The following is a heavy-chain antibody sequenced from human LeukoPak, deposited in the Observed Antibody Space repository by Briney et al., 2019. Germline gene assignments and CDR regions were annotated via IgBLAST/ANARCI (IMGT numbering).Heavy chain of an antibody. D-gene: IGHD2-2*01. CDR1: GYTFTGYY. J-gene: IGHJ5*02. V-gene: IGHV1-2*02. Sequence: ASVKVSCKASGYTFTGYYMHWVRQALGQGLEWMGWINPNSGGTNYAQKFQGRVTMTRDTSISTAYMELSRLRSDDTAVYYCARVVVPAAMANWFDPWGQGTLVTVSS. CDR2: INPNSGGT. CDR3: ARVVVPAAMANWFDP.